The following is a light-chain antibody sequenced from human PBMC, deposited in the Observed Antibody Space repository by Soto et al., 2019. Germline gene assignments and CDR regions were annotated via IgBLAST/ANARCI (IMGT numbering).Light chain of an antibody. CDR2: GAS. J-gene: IGKJ5*01. Sequence: DIVLTQSPGTLSLSPGEGSTLSCRASQSVSNTYLAWYQQKPGQTPRLLIYGASSRATGIPDRFSGSGSGTDFTLTISSLEPEDFAVYHCQQRSNWPTFGQGTRLEIK. CDR1: QSVSNTY. CDR3: QQRSNWPT. V-gene: IGKV3D-20*02.